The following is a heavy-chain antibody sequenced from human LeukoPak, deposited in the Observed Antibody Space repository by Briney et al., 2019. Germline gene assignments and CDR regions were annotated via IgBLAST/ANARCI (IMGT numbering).Heavy chain of an antibody. CDR2: ISGSGLTT. D-gene: IGHD3-10*01. CDR1: GFTFDSYA. J-gene: IGHJ4*02. V-gene: IGHV3-23*01. CDR3: AKDMVGYGSGRGYFDY. Sequence: GGSLRLSCAASGFTFDSYAMTWVRQTPGKGLQWVSTISGSGLTTYYADSVTGRFTISRDNSKNTLYLQMNSLRAEDTAVYYCAKDMVGYGSGRGYFDYWGQGTLVTVSS.